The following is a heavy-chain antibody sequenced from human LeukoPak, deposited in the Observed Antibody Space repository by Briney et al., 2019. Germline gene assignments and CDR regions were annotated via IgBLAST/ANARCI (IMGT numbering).Heavy chain of an antibody. D-gene: IGHD2-15*01. CDR2: IRASNGNT. J-gene: IGHJ6*03. CDR3: ARDRLRCSGGSCYPETYYYYMDV. CDR1: GYTFINYG. V-gene: IGHV1-18*01. Sequence: GASVKVSCKASGYTFINYGISWVRQAPGQGLVWMGWIRASNGNTNYAQKLQGRVTMTTDTSTSTAYMELRSLRSDDTAVYYCARDRLRCSGGSCYPETYYYYMDVWGKGTTVTVSS.